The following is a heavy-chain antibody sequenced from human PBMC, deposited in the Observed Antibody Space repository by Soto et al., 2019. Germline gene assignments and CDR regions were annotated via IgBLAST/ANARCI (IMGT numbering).Heavy chain of an antibody. Sequence: QVQLVESGGGLVKPGGSLRLSCAASGFTFSDYYMSWIRQAPGKGLEWVSYISGSGATIYYADSVKGRFTISRDNAKNSLYLQMISLRAEDTAVYYCAAFRSGSYLSFDYWGQGTLVTVSS. CDR2: ISGSGATI. D-gene: IGHD3-10*01. CDR3: AAFRSGSYLSFDY. V-gene: IGHV3-11*01. J-gene: IGHJ4*02. CDR1: GFTFSDYY.